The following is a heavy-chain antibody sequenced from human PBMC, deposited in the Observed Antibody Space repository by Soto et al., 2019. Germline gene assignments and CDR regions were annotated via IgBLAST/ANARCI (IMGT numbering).Heavy chain of an antibody. Sequence: PSETLSLTCAVYGGSFSGYYWGWIRQPPGKGLEWIGTIYHSGSTYYNPSLKSRVTISVDASENHFSLKLSSVTAADTAVYYCARVGPYCGGDCYSPPPWGQGTLVTVSS. CDR1: GGSFSGYY. V-gene: IGHV4-38-2*01. CDR2: IYHSGST. D-gene: IGHD2-21*02. CDR3: ARVGPYCGGDCYSPPP. J-gene: IGHJ5*02.